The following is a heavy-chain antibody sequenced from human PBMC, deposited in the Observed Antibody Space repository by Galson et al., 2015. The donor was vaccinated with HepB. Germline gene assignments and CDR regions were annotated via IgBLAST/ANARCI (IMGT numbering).Heavy chain of an antibody. V-gene: IGHV3-23*01. D-gene: IGHD2/OR15-2a*01. CDR3: VRGTTATDY. J-gene: IGHJ4*02. Sequence: SLRLSCAASGFTFSNYGMSWVRQAPGKGLECVAAISRAGDTSDYAESVKGRFTVSRDSSKSTLYLQMNGLRADDTAIYYCVRGTTATDYWGQGTLVTVSS. CDR1: GFTFSNYG. CDR2: ISRAGDTS.